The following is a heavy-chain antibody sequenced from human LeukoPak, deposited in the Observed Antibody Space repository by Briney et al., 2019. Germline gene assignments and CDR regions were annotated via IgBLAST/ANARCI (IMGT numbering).Heavy chain of an antibody. J-gene: IGHJ6*02. CDR3: ARDLSIGGYYYYGMDV. V-gene: IGHV3-33*01. D-gene: IGHD3-16*01. Sequence: GGSLRLSCAASGFTFSSYGMHWVRQAPGKGLEWVAVIWYDGSNKYYADSVKGRFTISRDNSKNTLYLQMNSLRAEDTAVYYCARDLSIGGYYYYGMDVWGQGTTVTVSS. CDR2: IWYDGSNK. CDR1: GFTFSSYG.